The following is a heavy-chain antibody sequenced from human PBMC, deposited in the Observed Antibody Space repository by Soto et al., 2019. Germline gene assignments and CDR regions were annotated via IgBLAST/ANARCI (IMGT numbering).Heavy chain of an antibody. J-gene: IGHJ5*02. CDR2: IYSGGST. D-gene: IGHD2-2*01. CDR3: AREGYCSSTSCRFDP. V-gene: IGHV3-66*01. Sequence: GGSLRLSCAASGFTVSSNYMSWVRQAPGKGLEWVSVIYSGGSTYYADSVKGRFTISRDNSKNTLYLQMNSLRAEDTAVYYCAREGYCSSTSCRFDPWGQGTLVTVSS. CDR1: GFTVSSNY.